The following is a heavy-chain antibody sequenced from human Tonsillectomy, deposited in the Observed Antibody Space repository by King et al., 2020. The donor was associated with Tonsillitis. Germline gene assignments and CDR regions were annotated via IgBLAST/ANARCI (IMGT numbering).Heavy chain of an antibody. D-gene: IGHD6-19*01. V-gene: IGHV3-23*04. CDR1: GFTFNYYT. Sequence: VQLVESGGGLVQPGGSLRLSCAASGFTFNYYTMTWVRQAPGQGLDWVSGISGSGGSTYYADSVKGRFTISRDNSKNMMYLQMNSLRTEDTAVYYCAKGRPAYSSGWCADFDYWGQGTLVTVSS. J-gene: IGHJ4*02. CDR2: ISGSGGST. CDR3: AKGRPAYSSGWCADFDY.